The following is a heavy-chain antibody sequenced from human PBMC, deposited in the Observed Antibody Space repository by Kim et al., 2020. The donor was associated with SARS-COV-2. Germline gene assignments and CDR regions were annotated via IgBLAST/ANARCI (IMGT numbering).Heavy chain of an antibody. D-gene: IGHD3-10*01. CDR1: NFTFAHYA. CDR3: ARDIHYYGSGSYNNAFDV. CDR2: ISWNSDVL. V-gene: IGHV3-9*01. J-gene: IGHJ3*01. Sequence: GGSLRLSCAASNFTFAHYAMHWVRQAPGKGLEWVSAISWNSDVLDYADSVKGRFTISRDNAKNSLYLQMESLRPEDTALYYCARDIHYYGSGSYNNAFDVWGQGTVVTVSS.